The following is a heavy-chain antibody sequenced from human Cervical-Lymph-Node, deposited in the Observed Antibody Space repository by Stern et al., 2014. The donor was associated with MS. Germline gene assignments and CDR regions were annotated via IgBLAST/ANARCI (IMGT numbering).Heavy chain of an antibody. D-gene: IGHD3-10*01. J-gene: IGHJ4*02. CDR3: VSDGSGWRN. Sequence: EVQLEESGGGLVQPGGSLKLSCAASGILFSGASMHWVRQPSGKGLEWIGRIRSKTNAYTTTYTASAKGRFTISRDDSKSTTYLQMNSLKTEDTAVYYCVSDGSGWRNWGQGTLVTVSS. CDR2: IRSKTNAYTT. V-gene: IGHV3-73*01. CDR1: GILFSGAS.